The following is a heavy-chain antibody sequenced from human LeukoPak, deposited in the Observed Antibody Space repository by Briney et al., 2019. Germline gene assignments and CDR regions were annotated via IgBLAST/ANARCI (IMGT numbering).Heavy chain of an antibody. J-gene: IGHJ4*02. D-gene: IGHD3-9*01. Sequence: GGSLRLSCAASGFTFSSYAMSWVRQAPGKGLEWVAVISYDGSNKYYADSVKGRFTISRDNSKNTLYLQMNSLRAEDTAVYYCAKDQDILTGYVWGQGTLVTVSS. V-gene: IGHV3-30*18. CDR3: AKDQDILTGYV. CDR2: ISYDGSNK. CDR1: GFTFSSYA.